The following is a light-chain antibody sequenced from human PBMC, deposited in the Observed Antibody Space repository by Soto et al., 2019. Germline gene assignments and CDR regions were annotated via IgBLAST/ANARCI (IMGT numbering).Light chain of an antibody. CDR2: EVS. V-gene: IGLV2-14*01. J-gene: IGLJ1*01. CDR3: SSFSSSTTLYV. CDR1: SSDVGGYNY. Sequence: QSVLAQPASVSGSPGQSITSSCTGTSSDVGGYNYVSWYQQHPGKAPKLMIHEVSNRPSGVSNRFSGSKSGNTASLTISGLQAEDEADYYCSSFSSSTTLYVFGTGTKVTV.